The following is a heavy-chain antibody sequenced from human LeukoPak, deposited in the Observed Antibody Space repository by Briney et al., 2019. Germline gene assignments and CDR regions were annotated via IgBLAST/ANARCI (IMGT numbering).Heavy chain of an antibody. D-gene: IGHD3-22*01. CDR2: LYSSGTT. CDR3: ARDSSGYYFDY. J-gene: IGHJ4*02. CDR1: GFTVSSNY. Sequence: QSGGSLRLSCAASGFTVSSNYMSWVRQAPGKGLEWVSVLYSSGTTYYADSVKGRFTISRDNSKNTLHLQMNSLRAEDTAVYYCARDSSGYYFDYWGQGTLVTVSS. V-gene: IGHV3-53*01.